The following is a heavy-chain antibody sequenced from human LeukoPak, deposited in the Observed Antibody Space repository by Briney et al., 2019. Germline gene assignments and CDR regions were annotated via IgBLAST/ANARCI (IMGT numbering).Heavy chain of an antibody. CDR2: IYYNGIT. J-gene: IGHJ6*02. CDR1: GGSISSGDYY. CDR3: AVGGLWFGEFPRYYYYYGMDV. V-gene: IGHV4-30-4*01. D-gene: IGHD3-10*01. Sequence: SETLSLTCPVSGGSISSGDYYWSWIRQPPGKGLEWIGYIYYNGITYYNPSLKSRVTLSVDTSKNQFSLKLSSVTAADTAVYYCAVGGLWFGEFPRYYYYYGMDVWGQGTTVTVSS.